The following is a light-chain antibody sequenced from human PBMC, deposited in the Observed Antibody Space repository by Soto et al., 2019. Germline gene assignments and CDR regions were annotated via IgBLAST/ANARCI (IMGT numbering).Light chain of an antibody. Sequence: QSALTQPASVSGSPGQSITISCTGTSSDVGGYNYVSWYQQHPGNAPKLMIYDVSNRPSGVSNRFSGSKSGNTASLTISGLQXEXXXDYYCSSYTSSSTYVVFGGGTQLTVL. CDR3: SSYTSSSTYVV. V-gene: IGLV2-14*01. J-gene: IGLJ2*01. CDR2: DVS. CDR1: SSDVGGYNY.